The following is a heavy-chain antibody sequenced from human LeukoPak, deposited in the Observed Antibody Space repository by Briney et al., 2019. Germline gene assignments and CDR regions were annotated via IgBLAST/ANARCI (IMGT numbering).Heavy chain of an antibody. CDR2: IYHSGST. D-gene: IGHD4-23*01. Sequence: SETLSLTCTVSGGSISSGGYYWSWIRQPPGKGLEWIGYIYHSGSTYYNPSLKSRVTISVDRSKNQFSLKLSSVTAADTAVYYCAREDDPTGVGRYGTFDYWGQGTLVTVSS. V-gene: IGHV4-30-2*01. J-gene: IGHJ4*02. CDR3: AREDDPTGVGRYGTFDY. CDR1: GGSISSGGYY.